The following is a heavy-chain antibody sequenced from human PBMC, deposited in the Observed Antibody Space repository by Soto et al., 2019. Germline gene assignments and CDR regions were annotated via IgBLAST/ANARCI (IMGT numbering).Heavy chain of an antibody. CDR3: ARGGYSSGWFWVFGY. CDR1: GGSISSYY. Sequence: SSETLSLTCIVSGGSISSYYWSWIRQPPGKGLEWIGYFHYSGNTNYNPSLKSRVTISVDTSKNQFSLKLSSVTAADTAVYYCARGGYSSGWFWVFGYWGQGTLVTVSS. CDR2: FHYSGNT. J-gene: IGHJ4*02. V-gene: IGHV4-59*01. D-gene: IGHD6-19*01.